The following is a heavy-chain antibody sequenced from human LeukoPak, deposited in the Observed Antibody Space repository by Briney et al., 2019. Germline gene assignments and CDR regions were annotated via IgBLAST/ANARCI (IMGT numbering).Heavy chain of an antibody. CDR3: TPTIWTGYYSEYYFDY. Sequence: GGSLRLSCAASGFTFSNAWMSWVRQAPGKGLEWVGRVKSKTDGGTTDYAAPVKGRFTISRDDSKNTLYLQMNSLKTEDTAVYYCTPTIWTGYYSEYYFDYWGQGTLVTVSS. V-gene: IGHV3-15*01. D-gene: IGHD3/OR15-3a*01. CDR2: VKSKTDGGTT. J-gene: IGHJ4*02. CDR1: GFTFSNAW.